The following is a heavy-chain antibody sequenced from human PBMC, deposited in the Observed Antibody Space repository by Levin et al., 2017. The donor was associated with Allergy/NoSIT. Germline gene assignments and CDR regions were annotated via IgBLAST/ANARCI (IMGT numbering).Heavy chain of an antibody. CDR1: GFSLSTSGMC. D-gene: IGHD6-19*01. CDR2: IDWDDDK. V-gene: IGHV2-70*13. J-gene: IGHJ3*02. CDR3: ARAYSSGWYRIFDI. Sequence: SGPTLVKPTQTLTLTCTFSGFSLSTSGMCVSWFRQPPGKALEWLALIDWDDDKYYRTSLKTRLTISKDTSKDQVVLTMTNMDPVDTATYYCARAYSSGWYRIFDIWGQGTMVTVSS.